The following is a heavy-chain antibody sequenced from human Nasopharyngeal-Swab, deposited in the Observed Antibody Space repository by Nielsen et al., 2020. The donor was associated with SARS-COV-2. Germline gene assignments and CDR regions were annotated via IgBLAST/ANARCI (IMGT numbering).Heavy chain of an antibody. D-gene: IGHD3-16*02. CDR1: GGTFSSYA. J-gene: IGHJ6*02. V-gene: IGHV1-69*04. Sequence: SVKVSCKASGGTFSSYAISWVRQAPGQGLEWMGRIIPILGIANYAQKLQGRVTITAEKSTSTAYMELSSLRSEDTAVYYCARVKLRLGELSLASKAFYYYYGMDVWGQGTTVTVSS. CDR3: ARVKLRLGELSLASKAFYYYYGMDV. CDR2: IIPILGIA.